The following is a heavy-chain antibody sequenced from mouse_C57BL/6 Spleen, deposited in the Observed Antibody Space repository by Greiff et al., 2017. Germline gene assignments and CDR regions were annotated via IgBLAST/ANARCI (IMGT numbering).Heavy chain of an antibody. V-gene: IGHV1-26*01. Sequence: EVQLQQSGPELVRPGASVKISCKASGYTFTDYYMNWVKQSPGQSLEWIGDINPNNGGTSYNQKFKGKATLTVDKSSSTAYMELRSLTSEDSAVYYCAMITTVADWYFDVWGTGTTVTVSS. D-gene: IGHD1-1*01. CDR1: GYTFTDYY. CDR2: INPNNGGT. J-gene: IGHJ1*03. CDR3: AMITTVADWYFDV.